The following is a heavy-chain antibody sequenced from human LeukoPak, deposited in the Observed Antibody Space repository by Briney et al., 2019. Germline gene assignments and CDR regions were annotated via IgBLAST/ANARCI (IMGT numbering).Heavy chain of an antibody. Sequence: KPSETLSLTCTVSGGSISSYYWSWIRQPAGKGLEWIGRSYTSGRNHYNLSLKSRVTMSVDTSKIQFSLKLSSVTAADTAVYYCARDGSGYFDLRGRGTLVTVSS. CDR2: SYTSGRN. J-gene: IGHJ2*01. D-gene: IGHD2-2*03. CDR3: ARDGSGYFDL. V-gene: IGHV4-4*07. CDR1: GGSISSYY.